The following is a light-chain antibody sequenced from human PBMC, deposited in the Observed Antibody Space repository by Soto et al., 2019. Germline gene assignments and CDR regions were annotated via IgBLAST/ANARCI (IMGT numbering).Light chain of an antibody. Sequence: QSALTQPPSVSAAPGQRVTISCSGSSSTIGSNFVSWYQQLPGTAPKLLIYDSSERPSGIPDRFSGSKSGTSATLGITGLQTGDEADYYCGTWDSSLSVFVFGTGTKVTVL. CDR1: SSTIGSNF. CDR2: DSS. V-gene: IGLV1-51*01. J-gene: IGLJ1*01. CDR3: GTWDSSLSVFV.